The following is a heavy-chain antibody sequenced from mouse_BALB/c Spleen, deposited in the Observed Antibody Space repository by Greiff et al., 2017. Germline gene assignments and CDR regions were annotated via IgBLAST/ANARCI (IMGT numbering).Heavy chain of an antibody. V-gene: IGHV1S81*02. J-gene: IGHJ1*01. CDR1: GYTFTSYW. Sequence: QVQLQQPGAELVKPGASVKLSCKASGYTFTSYWMHWVKQRPGQGLEWIGEINPSNGRTNYNEKFKSKATLTVDKSSSTAYMQLSSLTSEDSAVYYCARPIGYYVGWYFDVWGAGTTVTVSS. CDR3: ARPIGYYVGWYFDV. CDR2: INPSNGRT. D-gene: IGHD2-3*01.